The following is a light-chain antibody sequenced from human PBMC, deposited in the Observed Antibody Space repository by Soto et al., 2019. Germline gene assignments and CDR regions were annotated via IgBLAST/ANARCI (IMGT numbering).Light chain of an antibody. CDR3: QQRSYWPIT. V-gene: IGKV3-11*01. Sequence: VLTQSPGTLSLSPGKRTTLACRARQSVSRYFAWYQQTPGQAPSILIYDASNRATGIPARCGGRAARAVCTPTISSLEPEDVEVYCCQQRSYWPITFGQGTRLEIK. J-gene: IGKJ5*01. CDR2: DAS. CDR1: QSVSRY.